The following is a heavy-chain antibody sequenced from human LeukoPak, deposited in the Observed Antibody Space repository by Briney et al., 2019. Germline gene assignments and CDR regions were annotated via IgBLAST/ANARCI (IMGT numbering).Heavy chain of an antibody. Sequence: GASVNVSRMHSLGTLSSYAISWVRPAPGEGLEWVGGIIPIFGTANYAQKFQGRVTITTDESTSTAYMELSSLRSEDTAVYYCARGRNSYGLAAFDIWGQGTMVTVSS. CDR1: LGTLSSYA. CDR2: IIPIFGTA. J-gene: IGHJ3*02. V-gene: IGHV1-69*05. D-gene: IGHD5-18*01. CDR3: ARGRNSYGLAAFDI.